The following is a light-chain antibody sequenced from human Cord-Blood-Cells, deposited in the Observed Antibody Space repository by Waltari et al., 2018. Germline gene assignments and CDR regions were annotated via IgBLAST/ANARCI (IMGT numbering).Light chain of an antibody. J-gene: IGLJ1*01. Sequence: QSALTQPASVSGSPGQSITISCTGTSSAVGSYNLVSWYQQHPGKAPKLRIYEGSKRPSGVYNRFSGSKSGNTASLTISGLQAEDEADYYCCSYAGSSTLYVFGTGTKVTVL. V-gene: IGLV2-23*01. CDR1: SSAVGSYNL. CDR3: CSYAGSSTLYV. CDR2: EGS.